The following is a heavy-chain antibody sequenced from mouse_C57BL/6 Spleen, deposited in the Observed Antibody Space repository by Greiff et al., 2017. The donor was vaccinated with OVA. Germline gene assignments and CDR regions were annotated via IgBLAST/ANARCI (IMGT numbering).Heavy chain of an antibody. CDR3: ARSTTVRDYYAMDY. Sequence: QVQLQQPGAELVKPGASVKLSCKASGYTFTSYWMHWVKQRPGRGLEWIGRLAPNSGGTKYNEKFKSKATLTVDKPSRTAYMQLSSLTSEDSAVYEGARSTTVRDYYAMDYWGQGTSGTVSS. D-gene: IGHD1-1*01. CDR1: GYTFTSYW. CDR2: LAPNSGGT. J-gene: IGHJ4*01. V-gene: IGHV1-72*01.